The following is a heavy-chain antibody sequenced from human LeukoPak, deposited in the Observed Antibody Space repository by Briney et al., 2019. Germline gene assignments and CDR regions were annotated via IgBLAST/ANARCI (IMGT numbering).Heavy chain of an antibody. J-gene: IGHJ5*02. Sequence: PSETLSLTCAVYGGSFSGYYWSWIRQPPGKGLEWIGEINHSGSTNYNPSLKSRVTISVDTSKNQFSLKLSSVTAADTAVYYCARGGPAGGWFDPWGQGTLVTVSS. CDR3: ARGGPAGGWFDP. V-gene: IGHV4-34*01. CDR2: INHSGST. CDR1: GGSFSGYY.